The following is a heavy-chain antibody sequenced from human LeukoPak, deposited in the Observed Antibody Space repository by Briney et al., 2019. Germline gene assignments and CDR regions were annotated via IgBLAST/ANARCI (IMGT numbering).Heavy chain of an antibody. Sequence: GGSLRLSCAASGFIFSSYGIHWVRQAPGKGLEWVTFIRYDGSNEYYADSVKGRFTISRDNSKNTLYLQLNSLRAEDTAVYYCAKDYGDYIYYGMDVWGQGTTVTVSS. CDR2: IRYDGSNE. J-gene: IGHJ6*02. CDR1: GFIFSSYG. CDR3: AKDYGDYIYYGMDV. V-gene: IGHV3-30*02. D-gene: IGHD4-17*01.